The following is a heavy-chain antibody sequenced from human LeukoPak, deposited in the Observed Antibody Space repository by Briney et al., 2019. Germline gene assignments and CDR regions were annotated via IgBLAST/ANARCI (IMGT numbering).Heavy chain of an antibody. J-gene: IGHJ6*03. CDR2: TYTSGST. Sequence: SETLSLTCTVSGGSISSYYWSWIRQPAGKGLEWIGRTYTSGSTNYNPSLKSRVTMSVDTSKNQFSLKLSSVTAADTAVYYCARVQGGSRGYYYYMDVWGKGTTVTVSS. CDR1: GGSISSYY. V-gene: IGHV4-4*07. CDR3: ARVQGGSRGYYYYMDV.